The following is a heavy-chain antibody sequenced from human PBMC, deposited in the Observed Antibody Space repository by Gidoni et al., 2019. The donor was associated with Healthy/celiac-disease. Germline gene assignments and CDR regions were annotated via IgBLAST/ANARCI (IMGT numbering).Heavy chain of an antibody. CDR2: ISGSGGST. Sequence: EVQLLESGGGLVQPGGSLRLSCAASGFTFSRYAMSWVRQAPGKGLEWVSAISGSGGSTYYADSVKGRFTISRDKSKNTLYLQMNSLRAEDTAVYYCAKGYDYVWGSYRYNAFDIWGQGTMVTVSS. CDR1: GFTFSRYA. V-gene: IGHV3-23*01. CDR3: AKGYDYVWGSYRYNAFDI. D-gene: IGHD3-16*02. J-gene: IGHJ3*02.